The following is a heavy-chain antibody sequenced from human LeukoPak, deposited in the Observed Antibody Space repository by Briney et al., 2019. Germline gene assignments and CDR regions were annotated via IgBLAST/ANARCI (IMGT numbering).Heavy chain of an antibody. CDR2: IWYDGSNK. CDR3: ARDRGEAYYDFWSGYYTGNWFDP. V-gene: IGHV3-33*01. CDR1: GFTFSSYG. D-gene: IGHD3-3*01. J-gene: IGHJ5*02. Sequence: PGRSLRLSCAASGFTFSSYGMHWARQAPGKGLEWVAVIWYDGSNKYYADSVKGRFTISRDNSKNTLYLQMNSLRAEDTAVYYCARDRGEAYYDFWSGYYTGNWFDPWGQGTLVTVSS.